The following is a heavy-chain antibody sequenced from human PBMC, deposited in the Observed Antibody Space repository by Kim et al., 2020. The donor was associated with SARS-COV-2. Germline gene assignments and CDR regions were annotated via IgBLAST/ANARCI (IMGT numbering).Heavy chain of an antibody. CDR3: ARSTVGIAAAGTEYYGMDV. D-gene: IGHD6-13*01. Sequence: GRFTISRDNAKNSLYLQMNSLRAEDTAVYYCARSTVGIAAAGTEYYGMDVWGQGTTVTVSS. J-gene: IGHJ6*02. V-gene: IGHV3-11*01.